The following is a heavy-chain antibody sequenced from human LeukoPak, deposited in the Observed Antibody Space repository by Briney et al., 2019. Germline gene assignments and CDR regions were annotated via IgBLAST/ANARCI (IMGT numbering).Heavy chain of an antibody. CDR3: ASGLRYFDLYY. Sequence: PSETLSLTCTVSGGSVTSSSYYWGWIRQPPGKGLEWIGSIYFSGSTYYTPSLKSRVTISVGTSKNQFSLKLSSVTAADTAVYYCASGLRYFDLYYWGQGTLVTVSS. J-gene: IGHJ4*02. CDR2: IYFSGST. V-gene: IGHV4-39*07. CDR1: GGSVTSSSYY. D-gene: IGHD3-9*01.